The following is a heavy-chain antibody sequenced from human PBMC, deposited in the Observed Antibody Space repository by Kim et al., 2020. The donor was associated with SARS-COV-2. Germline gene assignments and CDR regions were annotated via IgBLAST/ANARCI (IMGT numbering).Heavy chain of an antibody. J-gene: IGHJ3*02. CDR3: AGSSSSWSWGAFDI. V-gene: IGHV3-7*03. CDR2: IKQDGSEK. D-gene: IGHD6-13*01. Sequence: GGSLRLSCAASGFTFSSYWMSWVRQAPGKGLEWVANIKQDGSEKYYVDSVKGRFTISRDNAKNSLYLQMNSLRAEDTAVYYCAGSSSSWSWGAFDIWGQGTMVTVSS. CDR1: GFTFSSYW.